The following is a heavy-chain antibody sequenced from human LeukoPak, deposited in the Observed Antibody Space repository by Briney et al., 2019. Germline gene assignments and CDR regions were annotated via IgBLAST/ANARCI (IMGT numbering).Heavy chain of an antibody. J-gene: IGHJ4*02. D-gene: IGHD6-13*01. V-gene: IGHV1-46*01. CDR1: GYTFTSYY. CDR2: INPSGSST. Sequence: GASVKVSCKASGYTFTSYYMHWVRQAPGQGLEWMELINPSGSSTSYAQKFQGRLSLTRDMSTSTDYMELSSPRSEDTAVYYCASGRGSSWYYFDYWAQGTLVTVSS. CDR3: ASGRGSSWYYFDY.